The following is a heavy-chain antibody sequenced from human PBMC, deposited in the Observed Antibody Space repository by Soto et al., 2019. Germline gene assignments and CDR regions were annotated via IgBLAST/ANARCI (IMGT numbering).Heavy chain of an antibody. V-gene: IGHV2-5*02. D-gene: IGHD2-15*01. CDR3: AHVRILGYCSGGSCYRAVGAFDI. J-gene: IGHJ3*02. CDR2: IYWDGDK. CDR1: GFSLSTSGVG. Sequence: QITLKESGPTLVKPTQTLTLTCTFSGFSLSTSGVGVGWIRQPPGKALEWLALIYWDGDKRYSPSLKSRLTITKDTSKNQVVLTMTNMDPVDTATYYCAHVRILGYCSGGSCYRAVGAFDIWGQGTMVTVSS.